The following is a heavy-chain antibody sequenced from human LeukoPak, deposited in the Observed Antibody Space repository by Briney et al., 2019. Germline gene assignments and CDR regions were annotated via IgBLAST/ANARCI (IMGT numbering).Heavy chain of an antibody. CDR3: ARAGGEVVTATALDY. CDR1: GFTFDDYG. CDR2: INWNGVST. Sequence: PGGSLRLSCAASGFTFDDYGMSWVRQAPGKGLEWVSGINWNGVSTAYADSVKGRFTISRDNAKNSLYLQMNSLRAEDTAVYYCARAGGEVVTATALDYWGQGTLVTVSS. V-gene: IGHV3-20*04. J-gene: IGHJ4*02. D-gene: IGHD2-21*02.